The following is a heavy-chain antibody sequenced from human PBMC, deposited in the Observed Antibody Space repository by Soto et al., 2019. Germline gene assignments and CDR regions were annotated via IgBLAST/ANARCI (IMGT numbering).Heavy chain of an antibody. CDR1: GGTFSSYT. D-gene: IGHD4-17*01. CDR3: AVEDYGDYVSSFRNWFDP. V-gene: IGHV1-69*02. J-gene: IGHJ5*02. Sequence: QVQLVQSGAEVKKPGSSVKVSCKASGGTFSSYTISWVRQAPGQGLEWMGRIIPILGIANYAQKFQGRVTITADKSTSTAYMELSSLRSEDTAVYYCAVEDYGDYVSSFRNWFDPWGQGTLVTVSS. CDR2: IIPILGIA.